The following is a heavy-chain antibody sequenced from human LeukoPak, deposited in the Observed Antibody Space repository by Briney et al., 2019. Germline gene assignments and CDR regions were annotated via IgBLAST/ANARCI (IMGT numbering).Heavy chain of an antibody. D-gene: IGHD5-24*01. CDR1: GFTFSSYE. CDR3: ARDSVMRWLQLSYYYMDV. CDR2: ISSSGSTI. Sequence: GGSLRLSCAASGFTFSSYEMNWVRQAPGEGLEWVSYISSSGSTIYYADSVKGRFTISRDNAKNSLYLQMNSLRAEDTAVYYCARDSVMRWLQLSYYYMDVWGKGTTVTISS. J-gene: IGHJ6*03. V-gene: IGHV3-48*03.